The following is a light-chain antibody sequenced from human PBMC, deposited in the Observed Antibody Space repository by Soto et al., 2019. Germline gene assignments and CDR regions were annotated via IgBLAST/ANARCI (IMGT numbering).Light chain of an antibody. CDR1: QSVSNNY. CDR2: GAS. Sequence: EIVLTQSPGTLSLSPGERATLSCRASQSVSNNYLAWYQQKPGQPPRLLIYGASNRATGIPDRFSGSGSGTDFTLTISRLEPEDFAVYYCQQYGSSGTFGQGIKVDIK. J-gene: IGKJ1*01. CDR3: QQYGSSGT. V-gene: IGKV3-20*01.